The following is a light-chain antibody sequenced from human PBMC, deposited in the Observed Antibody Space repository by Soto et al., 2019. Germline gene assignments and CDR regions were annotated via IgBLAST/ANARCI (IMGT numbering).Light chain of an antibody. J-gene: IGKJ5*01. Sequence: EIVMTQSPATLSVSPGERATLSCRASQSVSNNLAWYQQKPGQAPRLLIYGASTRATGIPARFSGSGSGTEFTLTISSLQSEDSAVYFCQQYKNWPPITFGQGTRLEI. V-gene: IGKV3-15*01. CDR2: GAS. CDR3: QQYKNWPPIT. CDR1: QSVSNN.